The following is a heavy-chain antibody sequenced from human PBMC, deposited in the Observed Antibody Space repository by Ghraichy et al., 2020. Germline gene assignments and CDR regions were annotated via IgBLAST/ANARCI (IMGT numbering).Heavy chain of an antibody. V-gene: IGHV1-2*02. CDR1: GYTFTGYY. CDR2: INPNSGGT. CDR3: AREGDLRYFDWLNLWFDP. Sequence: ASVKVSCKASGYTFTGYYMHWVRQAPGQGLEWMGWINPNSGGTNYAQKFQGRVTMTRDTSISTAYMELSRLRSDDTAVYYCAREGDLRYFDWLNLWFDPWGQGTLVTVSS. D-gene: IGHD3-9*01. J-gene: IGHJ5*02.